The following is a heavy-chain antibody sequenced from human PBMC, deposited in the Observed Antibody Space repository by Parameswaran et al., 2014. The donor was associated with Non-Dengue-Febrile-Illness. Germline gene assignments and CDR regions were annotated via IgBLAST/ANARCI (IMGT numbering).Heavy chain of an antibody. CDR2: IYYSGST. J-gene: IGHJ4*02. V-gene: IGHV4-31*02. CDR3: ARGHEYFDY. Sequence: RWIRQPPGKGLEWIGYIYYSGSTYYNPSLKSRVTISVDTSKNQFSLKLSSVTAADTAVYYCARGHEYFDYWGQGTLVTVSS.